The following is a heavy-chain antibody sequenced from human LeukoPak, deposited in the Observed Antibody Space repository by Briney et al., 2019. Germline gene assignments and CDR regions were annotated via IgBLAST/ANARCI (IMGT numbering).Heavy chain of an antibody. V-gene: IGHV3-21*01. CDR1: GFTFSVYS. J-gene: IGHJ5*02. Sequence: GGSLRLSCAASGFTFSVYSMNWVRQAPGKGLEWVSSISSSSSYIYYADSVKGRFTISRDNAKNSLYLQMNSLRAEDTAVYYCARDRENSGFPRARWFDPWGQGTLVTVSS. CDR2: ISSSSSYI. D-gene: IGHD6-19*01. CDR3: ARDRENSGFPRARWFDP.